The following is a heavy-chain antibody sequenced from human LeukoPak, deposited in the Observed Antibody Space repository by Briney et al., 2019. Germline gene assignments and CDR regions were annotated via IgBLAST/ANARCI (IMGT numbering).Heavy chain of an antibody. CDR2: INHSGST. CDR3: ARVKSSSSEFSLYYYYMDV. Sequence: SETLSLTCAVSGGSFSGYYWSWIRQPPGKGLEWIGEINHSGSTNYNPSLKSRVTISVDTSENQFSLKLSSVTAADTAVYYCARVKSSSSEFSLYYYYMDVWGKGTTVTVSS. D-gene: IGHD6-6*01. V-gene: IGHV4-34*01. CDR1: GGSFSGYY. J-gene: IGHJ6*03.